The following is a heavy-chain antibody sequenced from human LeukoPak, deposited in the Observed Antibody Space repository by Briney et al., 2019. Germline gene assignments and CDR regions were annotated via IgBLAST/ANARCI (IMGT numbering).Heavy chain of an antibody. D-gene: IGHD4-17*01. Sequence: SETLSLTCTVSGGSISSGGYYWSWIRQHPGKGLEWIGYIYYSGSTYYNPSLKSRVTMSVDTSKNQFSLKLSSVTAADTAVYYCARARGDYVISAAFDIWSQGTMVTVSS. CDR2: IYYSGST. CDR1: GGSISSGGYY. V-gene: IGHV4-31*03. J-gene: IGHJ3*02. CDR3: ARARGDYVISAAFDI.